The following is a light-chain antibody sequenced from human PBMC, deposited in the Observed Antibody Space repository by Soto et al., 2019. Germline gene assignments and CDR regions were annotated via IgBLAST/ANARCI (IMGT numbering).Light chain of an antibody. CDR3: QLYGSSPPRYT. V-gene: IGKV3-20*01. CDR2: AAS. Sequence: EIVLTQSPGTLYLSPGERATLSCRASQSVSSNYLAWYQQKRGQAPRLLIYAASARATGIPDRFSGSGSGTDFTLTISRLEPEDFPVYFCQLYGSSPPRYTFGQGTKLEIK. CDR1: QSVSSNY. J-gene: IGKJ2*01.